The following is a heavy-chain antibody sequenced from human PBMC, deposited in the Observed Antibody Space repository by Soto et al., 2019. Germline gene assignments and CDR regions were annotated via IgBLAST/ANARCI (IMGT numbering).Heavy chain of an antibody. J-gene: IGHJ3*02. D-gene: IGHD1-7*01. CDR3: ARIVGRGLELRGLDAFDI. CDR1: GGTFSSYA. CDR2: IIPILGIA. V-gene: IGHV1-69*04. Sequence: ASVKVSCKASGGTFSSYAISWVRQAPGQGLEWMGRIIPILGIANYAQKFQGRVTITADKSTSTAYMELSSLRSEDTAVYYCARIVGRGLELRGLDAFDIWGQGTMVTVSS.